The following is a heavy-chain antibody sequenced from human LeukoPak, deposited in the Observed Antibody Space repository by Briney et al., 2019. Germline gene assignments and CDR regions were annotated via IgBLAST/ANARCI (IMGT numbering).Heavy chain of an antibody. V-gene: IGHV3-15*01. CDR1: GFTFSNAW. Sequence: PGGSLTPSCAASGFTFSNAWMSWVRQAPGKGLEWVGRIKSKTDGGTTDYAAPVKGRFTISRDDSKNPLYLQMNSLKTEDTAVYYCTTTNPQYYYDSSGYYLDYWGQGTLVTVSS. J-gene: IGHJ4*02. CDR2: IKSKTDGGTT. D-gene: IGHD3-22*01. CDR3: TTTNPQYYYDSSGYYLDY.